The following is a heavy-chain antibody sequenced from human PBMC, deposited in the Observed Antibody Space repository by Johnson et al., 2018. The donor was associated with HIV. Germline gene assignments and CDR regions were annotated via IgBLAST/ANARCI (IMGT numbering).Heavy chain of an antibody. CDR3: ARGIEMIFVNDAFDI. Sequence: VQLVESGGGVVQPGRSLRLSCAASGFTFSSYGMHWVRQAPGKGLEWVAVISYDGSNKYYADSVKGRFTISRDNAKNSLYLQMNSLRAEDTAVYYCARGIEMIFVNDAFDIWGQGTMVTVSS. D-gene: IGHD2-15*01. J-gene: IGHJ3*02. V-gene: IGHV3-30-3*01. CDR2: ISYDGSNK. CDR1: GFTFSSYG.